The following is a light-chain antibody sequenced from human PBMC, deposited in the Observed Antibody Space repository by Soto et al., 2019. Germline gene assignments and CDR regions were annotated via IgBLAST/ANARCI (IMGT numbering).Light chain of an antibody. CDR3: QLRDQWHKL. Sequence: LTQSPATLSLSPGETATVSCRASHSISSYLAWYQHKPGQPPRLLISDASNRAAGIPARFSGSGSGTDFTLTISSLEPEDFAVYFCQLRDQWHKLFGQGTKVEI. CDR2: DAS. V-gene: IGKV3-11*01. J-gene: IGKJ1*01. CDR1: HSISSY.